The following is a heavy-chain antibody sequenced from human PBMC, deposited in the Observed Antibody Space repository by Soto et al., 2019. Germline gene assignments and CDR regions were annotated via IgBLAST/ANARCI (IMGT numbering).Heavy chain of an antibody. V-gene: IGHV1-8*01. CDR2: MNPNSGNT. D-gene: IGHD2-2*01. CDR3: ARGPAMSYYYYYYMDV. J-gene: IGHJ6*03. CDR1: GYTFTSYD. Sequence: ASVKVSCKASGYTFTSYDISWVRQATGQGLEWMGWMNPNSGNTGYAQKFQGRVTMTRNTSISTAYMELSSLRSEDTAVYYCARGPAMSYYYYYYMDVWGKGTMVTVSS.